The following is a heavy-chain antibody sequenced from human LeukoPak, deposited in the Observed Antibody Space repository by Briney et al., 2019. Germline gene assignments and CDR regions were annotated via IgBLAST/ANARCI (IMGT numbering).Heavy chain of an antibody. J-gene: IGHJ3*02. D-gene: IGHD6-6*01. CDR3: ARVMRAARPLRPTNGAFDI. CDR1: GFTFSSYA. CDR2: ISYDGSNK. V-gene: IGHV3-30-3*01. Sequence: GGSLRLSCAASGFTFSSYAMLWVRQAPGKGLEWVAVISYDGSNKYYADSVKGRFTISRDNSKNTLYLQMNSLRAEDTAVYYCARVMRAARPLRPTNGAFDIWGQGTMVTVSS.